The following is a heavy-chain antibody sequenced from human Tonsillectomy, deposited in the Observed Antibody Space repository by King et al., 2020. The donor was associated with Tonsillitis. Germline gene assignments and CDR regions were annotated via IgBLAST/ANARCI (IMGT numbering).Heavy chain of an antibody. V-gene: IGHV7-4-1*02. Sequence: QLVQSGSELKKPGASVKVSCKASGYTFTRYAMNWVRQAPGQGLEWRGCINTNTGNPTYAQGFTGRFVFSLDTSVSTAYLQISSLKAEDTAVYYCARVSAAAGIYYFDYWGQGTLVTVSS. J-gene: IGHJ4*02. D-gene: IGHD6-13*01. CDR2: INTNTGNP. CDR3: ARVSAAAGIYYFDY. CDR1: GYTFTRYA.